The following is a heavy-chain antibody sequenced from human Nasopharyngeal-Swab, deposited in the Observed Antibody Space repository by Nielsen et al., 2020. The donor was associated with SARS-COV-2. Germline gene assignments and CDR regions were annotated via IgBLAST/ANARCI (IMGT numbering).Heavy chain of an antibody. D-gene: IGHD5-12*01. CDR2: IIPIFGTA. Sequence: WVRQAPGQGLEWMGGIIPIFGTANYAQKFQGRATITADESTSTAHMELSSLRSEDTAVYYCARWGIVATGSYYYYGMDVWGQGTTVNVSS. J-gene: IGHJ6*02. CDR3: ARWGIVATGSYYYYGMDV. V-gene: IGHV1-69*01.